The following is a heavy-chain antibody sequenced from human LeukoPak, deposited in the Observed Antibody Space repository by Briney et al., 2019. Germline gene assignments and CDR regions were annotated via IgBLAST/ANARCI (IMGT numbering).Heavy chain of an antibody. CDR2: VKSKTDGGTT. J-gene: IGHJ4*02. CDR1: GFTFTNAW. V-gene: IGHV3-15*01. Sequence: GGSLRLSCAASGFTFTNAWMNWLRQAPGKGLEWVGRVKSKTDGGTTDYAAPVKGRFTISRDDSKNTLYLQMNSLKTEDTAVYYCTTGITMVRGVIHLIDYWGQGTLVTVSS. D-gene: IGHD3-10*01. CDR3: TTGITMVRGVIHLIDY.